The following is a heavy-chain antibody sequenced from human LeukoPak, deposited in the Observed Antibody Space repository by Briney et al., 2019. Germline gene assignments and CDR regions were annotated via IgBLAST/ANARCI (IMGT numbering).Heavy chain of an antibody. V-gene: IGHV1-46*01. Sequence: ASVKVSCKASGYTFPSYFMHWVRQAPGQGLEWVGIINPTGGSTTYAQKFQGRVTMTRDTSTSTVYMELSSLRSDDTAVYYCASRPFETTVVPWDFYWGQGTQVTVSS. CDR2: INPTGGST. J-gene: IGHJ4*02. CDR3: ASRPFETTVVPWDFY. CDR1: GYTFPSYF. D-gene: IGHD4-23*01.